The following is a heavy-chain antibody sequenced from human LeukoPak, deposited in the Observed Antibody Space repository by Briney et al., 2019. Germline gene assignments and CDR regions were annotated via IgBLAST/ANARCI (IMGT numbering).Heavy chain of an antibody. CDR1: GFTFSSYG. CDR2: IWYDGSNK. D-gene: IGHD3-22*01. CDR3: AKDPGLGGYYYDSSGYPS. Sequence: GGSLRLSCAASGFTFSSYGMHWDRQAPGKGLEWVAVIWYDGSNKYYADSVKGRFTISRDNSKNTLYLQMNSLRAEDTAVYYCAKDPGLGGYYYDSSGYPSWGQGTLVTVSS. V-gene: IGHV3-33*06. J-gene: IGHJ4*02.